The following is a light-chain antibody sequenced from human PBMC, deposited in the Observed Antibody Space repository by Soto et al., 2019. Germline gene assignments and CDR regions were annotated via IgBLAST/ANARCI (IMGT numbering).Light chain of an antibody. Sequence: QSALTPPASVSGSPGQSITISCTGTSSDVGGYNYVSWYQQYPGKAPKLMIFDVSYRPSGVSNRFSGSKSGNTASLTISGLQAEDEADYYCSSYTSSSSNVFGTGTKVTVL. J-gene: IGLJ1*01. CDR1: SSDVGGYNY. V-gene: IGLV2-14*01. CDR3: SSYTSSSSNV. CDR2: DVS.